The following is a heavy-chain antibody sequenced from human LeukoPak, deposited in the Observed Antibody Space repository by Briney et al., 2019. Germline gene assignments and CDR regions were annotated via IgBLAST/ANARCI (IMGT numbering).Heavy chain of an antibody. Sequence: SQTLSLTCTVSGGSISSGDYYWSWIRQPPGKGLEWIGYIYYSGSTYYNPSLKSRVTISVDTSKNQFSLKLSSVTAADTAVYYCAGSLMITFGGVIAYDAFDIWGQGTMVTVSS. CDR2: IYYSGST. D-gene: IGHD3-16*02. CDR1: GGSISSGDYY. V-gene: IGHV4-30-4*01. J-gene: IGHJ3*02. CDR3: AGSLMITFGGVIAYDAFDI.